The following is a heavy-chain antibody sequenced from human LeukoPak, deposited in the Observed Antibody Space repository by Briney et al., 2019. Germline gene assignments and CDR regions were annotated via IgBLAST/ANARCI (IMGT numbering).Heavy chain of an antibody. D-gene: IGHD3-3*01. J-gene: IGHJ2*01. CDR1: GGSISSGGYW. CDR3: ARAIVTPSGYVWYFDL. Sequence: PSQTLSLTCTVSGGSISSGGYWWSWIRQYPGKGLVWIGYIYYSGSIYYNPSLRSRVTMSVDTSQNQYSLKLNSVTAADTAVYYCARAIVTPSGYVWYFDLWGRGTLVTVSS. V-gene: IGHV4-31*03. CDR2: IYYSGSI.